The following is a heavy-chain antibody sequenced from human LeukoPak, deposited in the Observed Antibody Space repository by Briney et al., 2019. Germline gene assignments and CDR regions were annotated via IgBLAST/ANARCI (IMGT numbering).Heavy chain of an antibody. J-gene: IGHJ4*02. CDR1: GVSISDSY. CDR3: AKNEGRYDGVGRYITTADY. V-gene: IGHV4-59*01. D-gene: IGHD2-8*01. CDR2: ISYSGST. Sequence: PSETLSLTCTVSGVSISDSYWTWIRQPPGTGLEWIGYISYSGSTNYNPSLKSRVTISVDASKNQFSLKLSSVTAADTAVYYCAKNEGRYDGVGRYITTADYWGQGTLVTVSS.